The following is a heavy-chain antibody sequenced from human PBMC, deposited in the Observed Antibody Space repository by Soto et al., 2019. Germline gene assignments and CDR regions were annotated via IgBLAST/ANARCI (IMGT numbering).Heavy chain of an antibody. CDR3: ATLGFWTSTSCYGPPGGLAALAV. CDR1: GDTFTNYA. J-gene: IGHJ6*02. V-gene: IGHV1-69*13. D-gene: IGHD2-2*01. Sequence: SVKVSCKASGDTFTNYAIGWVRQAPGQGLEWMGRIIPFFGTPTYIQNFQGRVAMTADASTSTAYMELTSLRSEDTAVYYCATLGFWTSTSCYGPPGGLAALAVWGQGITVTVSS. CDR2: IIPFFGTP.